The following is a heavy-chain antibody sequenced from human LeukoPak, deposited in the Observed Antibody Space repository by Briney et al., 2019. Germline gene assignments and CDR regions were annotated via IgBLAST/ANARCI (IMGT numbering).Heavy chain of an antibody. D-gene: IGHD2-15*01. CDR1: GFTFSSYA. Sequence: GGSLRPSCAASGFTFSSYAMSWVRQAPGKGLEWVSAISGSGGSTYYADSVKGRFTISRDNSKNTLYLQMNSLRAGDTAVYYCAKTPPNCSGGSCYEDYWGQGTLVTVSS. J-gene: IGHJ4*02. CDR3: AKTPPNCSGGSCYEDY. V-gene: IGHV3-23*01. CDR2: ISGSGGST.